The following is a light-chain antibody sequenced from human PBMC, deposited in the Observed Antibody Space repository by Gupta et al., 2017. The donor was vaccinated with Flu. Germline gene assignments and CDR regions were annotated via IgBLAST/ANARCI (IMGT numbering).Light chain of an antibody. V-gene: IGKV3-20*01. Sequence: EIVLTQSPGTLSLSPGERATLSCRASQSINIRYLAWYQQKPGQTPRLLINGASTRATGIPDRISGSGSGTDFTITISRLETEDFAVYFCQQHDSSPVTFGQGTKLEIK. J-gene: IGKJ2*01. CDR1: QSINIRY. CDR3: QQHDSSPVT. CDR2: GAS.